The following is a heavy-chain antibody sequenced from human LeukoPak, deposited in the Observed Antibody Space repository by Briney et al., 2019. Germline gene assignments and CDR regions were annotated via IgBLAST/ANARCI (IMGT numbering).Heavy chain of an antibody. V-gene: IGHV1-2*02. Sequence: GASVEVSCKASRYTFTGYYMHWVRQAPGQGLEWMGWINPNSGGTNYAQKFQGGVTMTGDTSISTAYMELSSLRSDDTAVYYCARGGIAAVGTFAFDIWGQGTMVTVSS. CDR3: ARGGIAAVGTFAFDI. CDR1: RYTFTGYY. J-gene: IGHJ3*02. D-gene: IGHD6-13*01. CDR2: INPNSGGT.